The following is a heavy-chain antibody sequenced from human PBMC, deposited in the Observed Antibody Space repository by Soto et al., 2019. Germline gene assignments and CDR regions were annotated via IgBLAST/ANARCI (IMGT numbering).Heavy chain of an antibody. CDR2: IWYDGSNK. CDR1: GFTFSSYG. D-gene: IGHD2-21*02. V-gene: IGHV3-33*01. J-gene: IGHJ3*02. CDR3: ARGAAYCGGDCYLDDAFDI. Sequence: GGSLRLSCAASGFTFSSYGMHWVRQAPGKGLEWVAVIWYDGSNKYYADSVKGRFTISRDNSKNTLYLQMNSLRAEDTAVYYCARGAAYCGGDCYLDDAFDIWGQGTMVTVSS.